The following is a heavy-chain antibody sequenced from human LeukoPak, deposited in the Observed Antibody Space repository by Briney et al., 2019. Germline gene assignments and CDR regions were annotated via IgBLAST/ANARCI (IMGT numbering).Heavy chain of an antibody. CDR1: GGTFSSYA. Sequence: GASVKVSCKASGGTFSSYAISWVRQAPGQGLEWMGGIIPIFGTANYAQKFQGRVTITTDESTSTAYMELSSLRSEDTAVYYCARGTGYSNYGGAGYWGQGTLVTVSS. CDR2: IIPIFGTA. V-gene: IGHV1-69*05. CDR3: ARGTGYSNYGGAGY. D-gene: IGHD4-11*01. J-gene: IGHJ4*02.